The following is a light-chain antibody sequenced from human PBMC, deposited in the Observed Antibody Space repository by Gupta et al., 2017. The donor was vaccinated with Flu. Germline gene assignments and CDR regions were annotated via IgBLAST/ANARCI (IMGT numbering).Light chain of an antibody. CDR2: STD. V-gene: IGLV8-61*01. CDR1: SGSVSTSNY. J-gene: IGLJ2*01. Sequence: TVTLTCGWSSGSVSTSNYPSWYQQTPGQVPRTLIYSTDTRSAGVTDRFSGSIREDKAALTITGAQTDDESDYYCLLYLSGGIVVFGGGTKLTVL. CDR3: LLYLSGGIVV.